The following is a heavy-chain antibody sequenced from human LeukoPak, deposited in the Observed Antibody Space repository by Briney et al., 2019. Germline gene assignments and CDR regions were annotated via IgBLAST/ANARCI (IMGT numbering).Heavy chain of an antibody. Sequence: ASVKVSCKASGYTFTSNCIHWVRQAPGQGLEWMGWISAYNGNTNYAQKLQGRVTMTTDTSTSTAYMELRSLRSDDTAVYYCARTNTYYDFWSGYRNYYGMDVWGQGTTVTVFS. D-gene: IGHD3-3*01. V-gene: IGHV1-18*04. J-gene: IGHJ6*02. CDR2: ISAYNGNT. CDR3: ARTNTYYDFWSGYRNYYGMDV. CDR1: GYTFTSNC.